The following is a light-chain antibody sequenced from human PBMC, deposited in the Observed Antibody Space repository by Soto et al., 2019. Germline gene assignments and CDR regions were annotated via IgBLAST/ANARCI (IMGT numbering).Light chain of an antibody. CDR1: QGISNY. V-gene: IGKV1-27*01. J-gene: IGKJ5*01. CDR2: AAS. Sequence: DIQMTQSPSSLSASVGDRVTITCRASQGISNYLAWYQQKPGKVPKLLIYAASTLQSGVPSRFSGSGSGTDFTLTISSLQPEDVATYYCQKYNSAPNFGQGTRLEMK. CDR3: QKYNSAPN.